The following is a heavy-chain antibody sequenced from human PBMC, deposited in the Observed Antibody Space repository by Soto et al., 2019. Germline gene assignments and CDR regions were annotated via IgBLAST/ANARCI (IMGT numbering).Heavy chain of an antibody. CDR2: ISYDGSNK. J-gene: IGHJ4*02. V-gene: IGHV3-30*18. Sequence: GGSLRLSCTASGFTFSSYGMHWVRQAPGKGLEWVAVISYDGSNKYYADSVKGRFTISRDNSKNTLYLQMNSLRAEDAAVYYCAKAPLYNWNYGPFDYWGQGTLVTVSS. CDR1: GFTFSSYG. CDR3: AKAPLYNWNYGPFDY. D-gene: IGHD1-7*01.